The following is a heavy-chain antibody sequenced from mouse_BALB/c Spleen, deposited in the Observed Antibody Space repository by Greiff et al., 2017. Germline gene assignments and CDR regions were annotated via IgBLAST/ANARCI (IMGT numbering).Heavy chain of an antibody. Sequence: QVQLKQPGAELVRPGASVKLSCKASGYTFTSYWINWVKQRPGQGLEWIGNIYPSDSYTNYNQKFKDKATLTVDKSSSTAYIQLSSPTSEDSAVYYCTRSLYGNDPFDYWRQGTTLTVSS. CDR3: TRSLYGNDPFDY. J-gene: IGHJ2*01. CDR1: GYTFTSYW. V-gene: IGHV1-69*02. CDR2: IYPSDSYT. D-gene: IGHD2-10*02.